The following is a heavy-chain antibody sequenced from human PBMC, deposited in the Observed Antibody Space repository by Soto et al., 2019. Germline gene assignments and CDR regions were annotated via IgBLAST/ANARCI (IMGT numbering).Heavy chain of an antibody. J-gene: IGHJ4*02. D-gene: IGHD4-4*01. CDR1: GDSIRSSSSY. V-gene: IGHV4-39*01. CDR2: IYYSGSTS. Sequence: QLQLQESGPGLVKPSETLSLTCTVSGDSIRSSSSYWGWIRQPPGKGLEWIGSIYYSGSTSYSNPSLKSRATISVDTSQNQFSLRLSSVTAADTSVYYCARLQMSTAHFDYWGQGTLVTVSS. CDR3: ARLQMSTAHFDY.